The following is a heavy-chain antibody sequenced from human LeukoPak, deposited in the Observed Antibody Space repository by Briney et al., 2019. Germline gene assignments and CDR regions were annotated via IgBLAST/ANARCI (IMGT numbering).Heavy chain of an antibody. CDR2: INWNGGST. CDR3: ARASSHYYYYYMDV. Sequence: GGSLRLSCAASGFTFSSYGMHWVRQAPGKGLEWVSGINWNGGSTGYADSVKGRFTISRDNAKNSLYLQMNSLRAEDTALYYCARASSHYYYYYMDVWGKGTTVTVSS. J-gene: IGHJ6*03. V-gene: IGHV3-20*04. CDR1: GFTFSSYG.